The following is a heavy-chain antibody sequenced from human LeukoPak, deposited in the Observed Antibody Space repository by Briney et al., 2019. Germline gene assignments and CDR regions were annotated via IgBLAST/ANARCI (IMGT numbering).Heavy chain of an antibody. D-gene: IGHD1-26*01. Sequence: WESLCLTCTGSGGSMDSYERRWVRQAAGKGLEWIGRIYTNETTNYNPSLKSRVTMSIDTSKNQFSLRLRSVTAADTAVYYCARNRGSHRYYYGLDVWGQGTTVPVSS. V-gene: IGHV4-4*07. J-gene: IGHJ6*02. CDR3: ARNRGSHRYYYGLDV. CDR1: GGSMDSYE. CDR2: IYTNETT.